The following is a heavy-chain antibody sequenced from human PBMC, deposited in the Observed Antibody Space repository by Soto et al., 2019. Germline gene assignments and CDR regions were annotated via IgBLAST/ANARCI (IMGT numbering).Heavy chain of an antibody. CDR3: ARQRTTVVTQAYFDY. J-gene: IGHJ4*02. V-gene: IGHV4-39*01. D-gene: IGHD2-21*02. Sequence: SETLSLTCIVSGESISSSSYYWGWIRQPPGKGLEWIGSIYYSGRTYYNPSFKSRVTISIDTSKNQFSLKLSSVTATDTALYYRARQRTTVVTQAYFDYWGQGTLVTVSS. CDR2: IYYSGRT. CDR1: GESISSSSYY.